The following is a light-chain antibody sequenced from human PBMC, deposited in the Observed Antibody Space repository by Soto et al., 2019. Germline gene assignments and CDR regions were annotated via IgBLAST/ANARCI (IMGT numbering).Light chain of an antibody. CDR3: QAWDSSTVV. V-gene: IGLV3-1*01. CDR1: KLGDKY. Sequence: SYELTQPPAVSVSPGQTASITCSGDKLGDKYACWYQQKPGQSPVLGIYQDSKRPSGIPERFSGSNSGNTATLTISGTQAIDEADYYCQAWDSSTVVFGGWTKLTFL. CDR2: QDS. J-gene: IGLJ2*01.